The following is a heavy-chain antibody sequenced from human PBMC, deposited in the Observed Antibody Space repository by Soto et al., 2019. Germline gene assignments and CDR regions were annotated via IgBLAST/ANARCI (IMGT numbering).Heavy chain of an antibody. D-gene: IGHD6-19*01. V-gene: IGHV1-3*01. CDR3: ASLINSSGWFLFDY. J-gene: IGHJ4*02. CDR2: INAGNGNT. Sequence: ASVKVSCKASGYTFTSYAMHWVRQAPGQRLEWMGWINAGNGNTKYPQKFQGRVTITRDTSASTAYMELSSLRSEDTAVYYCASLINSSGWFLFDYWGQGTLVTVSS. CDR1: GYTFTSYA.